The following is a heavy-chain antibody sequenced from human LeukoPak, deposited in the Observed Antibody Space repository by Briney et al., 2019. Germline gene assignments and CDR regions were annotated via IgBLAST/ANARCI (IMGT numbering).Heavy chain of an antibody. CDR3: ARSYSYGYYYYYGIDV. V-gene: IGHV4-31*03. Sequence: SQTLSLTCTVSVGSISSGGYYWSWIRQHPGKGLEWIGYIYYSGSTYYNPSLKGRVTISVDTSKNQFSLKLSSVTAADTAVYYCARSYSYGYYYYYGIDVWGKGTTVTVSS. CDR1: VGSISSGGYY. D-gene: IGHD5-18*01. CDR2: IYYSGST. J-gene: IGHJ6*04.